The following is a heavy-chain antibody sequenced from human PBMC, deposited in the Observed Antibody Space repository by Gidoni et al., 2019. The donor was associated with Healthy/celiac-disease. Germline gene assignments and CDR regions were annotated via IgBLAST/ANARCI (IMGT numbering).Heavy chain of an antibody. D-gene: IGHD3-22*01. V-gene: IGHV3-74*01. Sequence: EVQLVESGGGLVQPGGSLRLSCAASGFTFSSYWMHWVRQAPGKGLVGVSRINSDGSSTSYADSVKGRFTISRDNAKNTLYLQMNSLRAEDTAVYYCARDYYDSSGYWVTRDYWGQGTLVTVSS. CDR3: ARDYYDSSGYWVTRDY. CDR1: GFTFSSYW. J-gene: IGHJ4*02. CDR2: INSDGSST.